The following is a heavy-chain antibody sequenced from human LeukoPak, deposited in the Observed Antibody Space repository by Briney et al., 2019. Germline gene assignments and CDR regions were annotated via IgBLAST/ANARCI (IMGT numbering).Heavy chain of an antibody. CDR3: ATYSDRVGATIY. V-gene: IGHV3-30*02. Sequence: PGGSLRLSCAASGFTFSSYGMHWVRQAPGKGLERVAFIRYDGSNKYYADSVKGRFTISRDNSKNTPYLQMNSLRAEDTAVYYCATYSDRVGATIYWGQGTLVTVSS. J-gene: IGHJ4*02. D-gene: IGHD1-26*01. CDR1: GFTFSSYG. CDR2: IRYDGSNK.